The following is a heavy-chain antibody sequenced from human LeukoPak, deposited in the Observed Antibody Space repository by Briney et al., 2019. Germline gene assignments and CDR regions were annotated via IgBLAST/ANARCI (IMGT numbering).Heavy chain of an antibody. D-gene: IGHD3-3*01. CDR3: ARHNYDFWSSNNWFDP. CDR1: GGSISSYY. V-gene: IGHV4-59*01. CDR2: ISDSGST. J-gene: IGHJ5*02. Sequence: SETLSLICTVSGGSISSYYWSWIRQPPGKGLEWIGYISDSGSTNYNPSLKSRVTMSVDTSKNQFSLKLSSVTAADPAVYYCARHNYDFWSSNNWFDPWGQGTLVTVSS.